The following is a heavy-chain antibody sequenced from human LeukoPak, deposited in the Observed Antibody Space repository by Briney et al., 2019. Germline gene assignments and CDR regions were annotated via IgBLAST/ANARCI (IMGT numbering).Heavy chain of an antibody. D-gene: IGHD3-10*01. CDR3: AKDRVVRGVIPGAFDY. V-gene: IGHV3-21*04. Sequence: PGGSLRLSCAASGFTFSSFGMNWVRQAPGKGLEWVSSISSSGSYIYYADSVKGRFTISRDNAKNSLYLQMNSLRAEDTAVYYCAKDRVVRGVIPGAFDYWGQGTLVTVSS. CDR1: GFTFSSFG. J-gene: IGHJ4*02. CDR2: ISSSGSYI.